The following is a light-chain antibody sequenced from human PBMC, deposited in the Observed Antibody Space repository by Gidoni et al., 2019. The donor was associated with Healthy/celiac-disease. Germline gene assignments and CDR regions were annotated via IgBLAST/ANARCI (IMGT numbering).Light chain of an antibody. J-gene: IGKJ3*01. CDR3: QQSYSTLIA. V-gene: IGKV1-39*01. Sequence: DIQMTQSPSSLSASVGDRVTITCRASQSISSYLNWCQQKPGKAPKLLISAASSWQSGVPSRFSGSGSGTDFTRTISSLQPEDFATYYCQQSYSTLIAFGPGTKVDIK. CDR1: QSISSY. CDR2: AAS.